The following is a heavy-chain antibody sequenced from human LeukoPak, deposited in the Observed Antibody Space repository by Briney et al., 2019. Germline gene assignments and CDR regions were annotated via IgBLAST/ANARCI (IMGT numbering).Heavy chain of an antibody. Sequence: GGSLRLSCAASGFTFSIYEMNWVRQAPGKGLEWVSYISSSGSTIYYADSMKGRFTISRDNAKNSLYLQMNSLRAEDTAVYYCARIGGFYPRNWFDPWGQGTLVTVSS. CDR1: GFTFSIYE. CDR2: ISSSGSTI. V-gene: IGHV3-48*03. D-gene: IGHD3-16*01. J-gene: IGHJ5*02. CDR3: ARIGGFYPRNWFDP.